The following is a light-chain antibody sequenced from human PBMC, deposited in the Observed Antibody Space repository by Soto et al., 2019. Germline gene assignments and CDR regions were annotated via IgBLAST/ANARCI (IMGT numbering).Light chain of an antibody. CDR1: QSVRRN. J-gene: IGKJ1*01. CDR3: QQRSNWPPT. V-gene: IGKV3-15*01. CDR2: GAS. Sequence: IVMTQSPATLSASPGERATLSCRSSQSVRRNLAWYQQKPGQAPRLLIDGASTRATGIPARFSGSGSGTEFTITISSLENEDGAVYYCQQRSNWPPTFGQGTKVDIK.